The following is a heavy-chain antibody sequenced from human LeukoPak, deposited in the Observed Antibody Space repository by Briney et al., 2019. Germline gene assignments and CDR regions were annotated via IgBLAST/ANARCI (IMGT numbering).Heavy chain of an antibody. CDR3: ARDNGYCSGGSCYIISGYSYGIDY. Sequence: ASVKVSCKASGYTFTGYYMHWVRQAPGQGLEWMGWINPNSGGTNCAQKFQGRVTMTRDTSISTAYMELSRLRSDDTAVYYCARDNGYCSGGSCYIISGYSYGIDYWGQGTLVTVSS. CDR1: GYTFTGYY. J-gene: IGHJ4*02. CDR2: INPNSGGT. V-gene: IGHV1-2*02. D-gene: IGHD2-15*01.